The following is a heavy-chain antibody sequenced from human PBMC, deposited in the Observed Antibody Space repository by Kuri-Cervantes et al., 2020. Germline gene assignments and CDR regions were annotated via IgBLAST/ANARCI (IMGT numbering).Heavy chain of an antibody. Sequence: ESLKISCGVSGAPFIGYYWPWIRQPPGKGLEWIGEFNHGGDTLYNASLRSQMTTSVDTSKNQFSLNLSSVTAADTAVYYCARYCSTSSCYVGQNDAFDIWGQGTMVTVSS. CDR1: GAPFIGYY. J-gene: IGHJ3*02. D-gene: IGHD2-2*01. CDR3: ARYCSTSSCYVGQNDAFDI. V-gene: IGHV4-34*01. CDR2: FNHGGDT.